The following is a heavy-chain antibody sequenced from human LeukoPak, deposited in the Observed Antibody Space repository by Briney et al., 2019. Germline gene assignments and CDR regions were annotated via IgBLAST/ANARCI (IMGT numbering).Heavy chain of an antibody. J-gene: IGHJ4*02. Sequence: GGSLRLSCAASGFTFSSYSMNWVRQAPGKGLEWVSYISSSSSTIYYADSVKGRFTISRDNAKNSLYLQMNSLRAEDTAVYYCVRERDYGDYRFDHWGQGTLVTVSS. CDR3: VRERDYGDYRFDH. V-gene: IGHV3-48*01. CDR1: GFTFSSYS. CDR2: ISSSSSTI. D-gene: IGHD4-17*01.